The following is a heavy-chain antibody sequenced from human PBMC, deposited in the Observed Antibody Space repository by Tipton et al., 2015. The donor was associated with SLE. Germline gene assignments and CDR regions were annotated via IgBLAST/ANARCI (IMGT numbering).Heavy chain of an antibody. CDR3: ARGTGWESAFDF. J-gene: IGHJ4*02. D-gene: IGHD6-19*01. CDR1: GGSINDYY. V-gene: IGHV4-59*01. CDR2: IYYSGST. Sequence: TLSLTCTVSGGSINDYYWNWIRQPPGKGLEFIGDIYYSGSTNYNPSLRSRVTISVDTSKNHFSLRLSSVTAADTAVYYCARGTGWESAFDFWCQGTLVTVSS.